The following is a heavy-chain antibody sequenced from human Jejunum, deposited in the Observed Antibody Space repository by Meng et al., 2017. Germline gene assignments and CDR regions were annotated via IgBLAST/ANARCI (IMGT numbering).Heavy chain of an antibody. J-gene: IGHJ6*02. CDR2: IYHSGTT. CDR1: GYSISSGYY. V-gene: IGHV4-38-2*01. D-gene: IGHD1-26*01. Sequence: SETLSLTCAVSGYSISSGYYWGWIRQPPGKGLEWIGNIYHSGTTYYNPSLKSRVTVSIDTSNNHFSLKLSSVTVADTAVYYCASGGGSYGSRMDVWGQGTMVTVSS. CDR3: ASGGGSYGSRMDV.